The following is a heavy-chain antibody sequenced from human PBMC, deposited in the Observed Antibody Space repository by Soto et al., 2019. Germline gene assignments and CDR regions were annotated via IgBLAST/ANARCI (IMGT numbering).Heavy chain of an antibody. V-gene: IGHV2-5*02. CDR1: GFSVSSNGAR. J-gene: IGHJ4*02. D-gene: IGHD3-10*02. CDR2: IYWDDDK. CDR3: VHGTLGSYVHVYFDY. Sequence: GSGPTLVNPTQTLTLTCSLSGFSVSSNGARVGWIRQPPGKALEWLALIYWDDDKKYNPSLKSRLTITKDTSENQVVLTVTDVDPADTATYYCVHGTLGSYVHVYFDYWGQGTLVTVSS.